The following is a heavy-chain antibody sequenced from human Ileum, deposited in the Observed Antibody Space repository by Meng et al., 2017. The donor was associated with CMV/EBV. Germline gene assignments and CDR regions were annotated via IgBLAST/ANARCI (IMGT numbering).Heavy chain of an antibody. V-gene: IGHV4-4*07. CDR1: VPSITDYY. CDR3: ARDRFDP. J-gene: IGHJ5*02. CDR2: ILAPGTT. Sequence: LQGSGLAPVKPPGTLSLTCTASVPSITDYYLSWIWQPSVTGLELIGRILAPGTTNYNPSLKCRATLSVDTSKNQFSLKLTSVTAADPAVYFCARDRFDPWGQGALVTVSS.